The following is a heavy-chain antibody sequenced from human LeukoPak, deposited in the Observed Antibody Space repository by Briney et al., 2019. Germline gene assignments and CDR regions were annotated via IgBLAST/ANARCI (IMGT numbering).Heavy chain of an antibody. J-gene: IGHJ4*02. CDR1: GGSFSGYY. CDR3: ARVQWDSSSSPRDDY. D-gene: IGHD6-6*01. Sequence: PSETLSLTCAVYGGSFSGYYWSWIRQPPGKGLEWMGEINHSGSTNYNPSLKSRVTISVDTSKNQFSLKLSSVTAADTAVYYCARVQWDSSSSPRDDYWGQGTLVTVSS. V-gene: IGHV4-34*01. CDR2: INHSGST.